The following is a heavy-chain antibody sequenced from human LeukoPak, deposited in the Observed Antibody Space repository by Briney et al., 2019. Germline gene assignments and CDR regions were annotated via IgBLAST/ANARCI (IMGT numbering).Heavy chain of an antibody. CDR3: ARIDSSGPKSGNFDY. J-gene: IGHJ4*02. Sequence: ASVKVSCKVSGYTLTELSMHWVRQAPGKGLEWMGGFDPEDGETIYAQKFQGRVTMTRDTSISTAYMELSTLRSDDTAVYYCARIDSSGPKSGNFDYWGQGTLVTVSS. CDR2: FDPEDGET. CDR1: GYTLTELS. V-gene: IGHV1-24*01. D-gene: IGHD3-22*01.